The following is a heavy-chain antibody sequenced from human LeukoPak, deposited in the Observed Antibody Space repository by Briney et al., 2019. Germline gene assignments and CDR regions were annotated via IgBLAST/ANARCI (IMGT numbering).Heavy chain of an antibody. CDR3: ARAPSTSWVDY. D-gene: IGHD6-13*01. CDR2: ISSSSSYI. V-gene: IGHV3-21*01. Sequence: GGSLRLSCAASGFTFSSYSMNWVRQAPGKGLEWVSSISSSSSYIYYADSVKGRFTISRDNTKNSLYLPMNDMSTEDTAVFYCARAPSTSWVDYWGQGTLVTVSS. J-gene: IGHJ4*02. CDR1: GFTFSSYS.